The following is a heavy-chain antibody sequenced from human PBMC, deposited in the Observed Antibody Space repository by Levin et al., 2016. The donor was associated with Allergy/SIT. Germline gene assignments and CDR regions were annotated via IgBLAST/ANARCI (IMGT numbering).Heavy chain of an antibody. J-gene: IGHJ4*02. CDR3: ARVGYYYDSSGFDY. CDR1: GFTFSSYE. D-gene: IGHD3-22*01. CDR2: ISSSGSTI. Sequence: GESLKISCAASGFTFSSYEMNWVRQAPGKGLEWVSYISSSGSTIYYADSVKGRFTISRDNAKNSLYLQMNSLRAEDTAVYYCARVGYYYDSSGFDYWGQGTLVTVSS. V-gene: IGHV3-48*03.